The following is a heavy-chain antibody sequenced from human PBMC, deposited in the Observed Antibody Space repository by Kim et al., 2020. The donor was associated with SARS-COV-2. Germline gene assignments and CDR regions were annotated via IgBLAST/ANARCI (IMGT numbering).Heavy chain of an antibody. J-gene: IGHJ2*01. V-gene: IGHV3-11*06. Sequence: KGRFTISRDNAKNSLYLQMNSLRAEDTAVYYCARDRRVFWSGYQNWYFDLWGRGTLVTVSS. D-gene: IGHD3-3*01. CDR3: ARDRRVFWSGYQNWYFDL.